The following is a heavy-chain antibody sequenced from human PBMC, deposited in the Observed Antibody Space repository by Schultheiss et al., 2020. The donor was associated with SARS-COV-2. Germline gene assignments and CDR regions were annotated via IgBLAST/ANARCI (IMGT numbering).Heavy chain of an antibody. CDR2: IYYSGST. Sequence: GSLRLSCTVSGGSISSYYWNWIRQPPGKGLEWIGYIYYSGSTNYKPSLKSRVTISVDTSKNQFSLKLSSVTAADTAVYYCARLGAVPIGNWFDPWGQGTLVTVSS. CDR1: GGSISSYY. CDR3: ARLGAVPIGNWFDP. V-gene: IGHV4-59*08. J-gene: IGHJ5*02. D-gene: IGHD2-2*01.